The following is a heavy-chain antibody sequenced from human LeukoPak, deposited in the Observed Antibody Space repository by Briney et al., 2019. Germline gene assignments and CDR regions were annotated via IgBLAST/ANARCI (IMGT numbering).Heavy chain of an antibody. D-gene: IGHD2-21*01. Sequence: SVKVSCKASGGTFSSYAISWVRQAPGQGLESMGEIIPIFGTANYAQKFQGRVTITTDESTSTAYMELSSLRSEDTAVYYCARDHCGGDCPPNYYYMDVWGKGTTVTVSS. CDR3: ARDHCGGDCPPNYYYMDV. V-gene: IGHV1-69*05. CDR1: GGTFSSYA. J-gene: IGHJ6*03. CDR2: IIPIFGTA.